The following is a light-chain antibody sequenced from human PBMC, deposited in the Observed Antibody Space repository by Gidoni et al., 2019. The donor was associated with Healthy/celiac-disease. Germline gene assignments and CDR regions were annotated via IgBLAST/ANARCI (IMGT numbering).Light chain of an antibody. J-gene: IGLJ2*01. CDR2: GNS. Sequence: QSVLPQPPSVSGPPGHSVTISCTGSSSNIGAGYDVHWYQQLPGTAPKLLIYGNSNRPSGVPDRFSGSKSGTSASLAITGLQAEDEADYYCQSYDSSLSGPVVFGGGTKLTVL. CDR3: QSYDSSLSGPVV. V-gene: IGLV1-40*01. CDR1: SSNIGAGYD.